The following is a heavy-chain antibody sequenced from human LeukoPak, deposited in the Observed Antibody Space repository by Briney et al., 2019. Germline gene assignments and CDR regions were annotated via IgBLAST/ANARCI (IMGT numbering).Heavy chain of an antibody. Sequence: SQTLSLTCTVSGGSISSGGYYWSWIRQHPGKGLEWIGYIYYSGSTYYNPSLKSRVTISVDTSKNQFSLKLSSVTAADTAVYYCAREMDAHPRIVVWGQGTLVTVSS. D-gene: IGHD2-21*01. V-gene: IGHV4-31*03. CDR1: GGSISSGGYY. J-gene: IGHJ1*01. CDR3: AREMDAHPRIVV. CDR2: IYYSGST.